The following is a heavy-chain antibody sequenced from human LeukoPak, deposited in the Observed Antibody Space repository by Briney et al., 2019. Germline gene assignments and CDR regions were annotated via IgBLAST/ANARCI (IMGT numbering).Heavy chain of an antibody. J-gene: IGHJ4*02. CDR2: IYTSGST. D-gene: IGHD3-22*01. V-gene: IGHV4-61*02. CDR3: ARDTSYDSSGYLDY. CDR1: GGSISSGSYY. Sequence: SETLSLTCTVSGGSISSGSYYWSWIRQPAGKGLEWIGRIYTSGSTNYNPSLKSRVTISVDTSKNQFSLKLSSVTAADTAVYYCARDTSYDSSGYLDYWGQGTLVTVSS.